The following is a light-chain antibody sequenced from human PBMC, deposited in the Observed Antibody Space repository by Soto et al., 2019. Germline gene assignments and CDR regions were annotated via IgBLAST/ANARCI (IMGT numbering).Light chain of an antibody. V-gene: IGLV2-14*01. CDR1: SSDVGGYNY. Sequence: QSALTQPASVSGSPGQSITISCTGTSSDVGGYNYVSWYQQHPGKAPKLMIYEVSNRPSGVSNRFSGSKSGNTASLTISGAQGEDEGEYYCSSYTSSSTLVVFGGGTKLTVL. J-gene: IGLJ2*01. CDR2: EVS. CDR3: SSYTSSSTLVV.